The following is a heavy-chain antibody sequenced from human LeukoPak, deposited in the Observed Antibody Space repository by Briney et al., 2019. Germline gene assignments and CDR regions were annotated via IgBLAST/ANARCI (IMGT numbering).Heavy chain of an antibody. V-gene: IGHV1-2*02. CDR3: ARISGYSSGWLSPFDY. D-gene: IGHD6-19*01. Sequence: GASVKVSCKASGYTFTGYYMHWVRQAPGQGLEWMGWINPNSGGTNYAQKFQGRVTMTRDTSISTAYMELSRLRSDDTAVYYCARISGYSSGWLSPFDYWGQGTLVTVSS. CDR2: INPNSGGT. CDR1: GYTFTGYY. J-gene: IGHJ4*02.